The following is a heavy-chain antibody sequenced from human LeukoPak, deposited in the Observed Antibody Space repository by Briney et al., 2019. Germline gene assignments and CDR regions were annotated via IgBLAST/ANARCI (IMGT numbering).Heavy chain of an antibody. D-gene: IGHD2-21*02. J-gene: IGHJ4*02. V-gene: IGHV3-53*01. CDR2: IYSGGST. Sequence: PGGSLRLSCAASGFTVSSNYMNWVRQAPGKGLEWVSLIYSGGSTYYADSVKGRFTISRDNSKNTLYLQMNSLRAEDTAVYYCAKALEVTAIFDYWGQGTLVTVSS. CDR1: GFTVSSNY. CDR3: AKALEVTAIFDY.